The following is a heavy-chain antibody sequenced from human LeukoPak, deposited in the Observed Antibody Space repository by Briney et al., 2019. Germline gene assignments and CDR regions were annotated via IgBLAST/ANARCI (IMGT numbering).Heavy chain of an antibody. CDR1: GYTFTDYY. J-gene: IGHJ4*02. Sequence: ASVKVSCKASGYTFTDYYMHWVRQAPGQGLEWMGWINPNSGGTNYAQKLQGRVTMTTDTSTSTAYMELRSLRSDDTAVYYCARDNALAVTLDYWGQGTLVTVSS. V-gene: IGHV1-2*02. CDR3: ARDNALAVTLDY. D-gene: IGHD4-17*01. CDR2: INPNSGGT.